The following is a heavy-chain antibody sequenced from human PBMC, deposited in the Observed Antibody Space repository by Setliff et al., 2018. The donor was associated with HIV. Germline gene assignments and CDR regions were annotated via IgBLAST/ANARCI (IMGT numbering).Heavy chain of an antibody. CDR3: ARGAFIGYGWSYFGMDV. CDR1: GYTFTGYY. D-gene: IGHD3-22*01. Sequence: ASVKVSCKASGYTFTGYYMHWVRQAPGQGLEWMGWINPNNGGTNYAQKFQGRVTMTRDTSISTAYMELSRLRSDDTAVYYCARGAFIGYGWSYFGMDVWGQGTTVTVS. CDR2: INPNNGGT. V-gene: IGHV1-2*02. J-gene: IGHJ6*02.